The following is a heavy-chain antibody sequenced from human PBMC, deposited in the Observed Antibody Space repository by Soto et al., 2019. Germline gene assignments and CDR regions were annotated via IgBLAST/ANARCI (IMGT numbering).Heavy chain of an antibody. Sequence: QVQLVESGGGVVQPGRSLRLSCAASGFTFSSYGMHWVRQAPGKGLEWVAVISYDGSNKYYADSVKGRFTISRDNSKNTLYLQMNSLRAEDTAVYYCANGVGRWLQSVFDYWGQGTLVTVSS. J-gene: IGHJ4*02. CDR1: GFTFSSYG. V-gene: IGHV3-30*18. CDR2: ISYDGSNK. CDR3: ANGVGRWLQSVFDY. D-gene: IGHD5-12*01.